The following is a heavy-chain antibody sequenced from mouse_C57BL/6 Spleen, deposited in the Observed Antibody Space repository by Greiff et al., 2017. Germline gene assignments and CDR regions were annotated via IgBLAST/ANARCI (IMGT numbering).Heavy chain of an antibody. D-gene: IGHD1-1*01. CDR3: TNGHGSSYTCDY. Sequence: VQLQQSGAELVRPGASVTLSCKASGYTFTDYEMHWVKQTPVHGLEWIGAIDPETGGTAYNQKFKGKAILTADKSSSTAYMELRSLTSEDSAVYYCTNGHGSSYTCDYWGQGTTLTVSS. V-gene: IGHV1-15*01. CDR1: GYTFTDYE. CDR2: IDPETGGT. J-gene: IGHJ2*01.